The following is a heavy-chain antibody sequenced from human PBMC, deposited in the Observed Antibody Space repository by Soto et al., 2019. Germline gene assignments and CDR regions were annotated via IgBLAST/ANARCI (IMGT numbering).Heavy chain of an antibody. CDR2: IKSKTDGGTT. V-gene: IGHV3-15*01. CDR1: GFTFSNAW. D-gene: IGHD6-13*01. Sequence: EVQLVESGGGLVKPGGSLRLSCAASGFTFSNAWMSWVRQAPGKGLEWVGRIKSKTDGGTTDYAAPVKGRFTISRDDSNNTLYLQMNSLKTEDTAVYYCTTTRIAAAGSGPWFDPWGQGTLVTVSS. CDR3: TTTRIAAAGSGPWFDP. J-gene: IGHJ5*02.